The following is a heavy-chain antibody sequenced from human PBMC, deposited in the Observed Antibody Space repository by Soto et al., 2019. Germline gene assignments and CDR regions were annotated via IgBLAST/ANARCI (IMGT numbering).Heavy chain of an antibody. D-gene: IGHD6-6*01. CDR2: ISYDGSNK. CDR1: GFTFSSYG. Sequence: QVQLVESGGGVVQPGRSLRLSCAASGFTFSSYGMHWVRQAPGKGLEWVAVISYDGSNKYYADSVKGRFTISRDNSKNTLYLQMNSLRAEDTAVYYCAKVTLVRYYGMDVWGQGTTVTVSS. V-gene: IGHV3-30*18. CDR3: AKVTLVRYYGMDV. J-gene: IGHJ6*02.